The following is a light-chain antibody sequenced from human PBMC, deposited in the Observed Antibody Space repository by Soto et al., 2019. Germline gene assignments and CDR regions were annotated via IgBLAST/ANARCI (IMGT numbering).Light chain of an antibody. V-gene: IGKV2-24*01. J-gene: IGKJ5*01. Sequence: DIVLTQTPLSSPVTLGQPASISCRSSQSLVYSDGKSYLSWLQQRPGQPLRLLIYQVSERFSGVPDRFSGSGAGTDFTLKISRVEPEDVGVYYCVQATQSRTFGQGTRLEIK. CDR3: VQATQSRT. CDR1: QSLVYSDGKSY. CDR2: QVS.